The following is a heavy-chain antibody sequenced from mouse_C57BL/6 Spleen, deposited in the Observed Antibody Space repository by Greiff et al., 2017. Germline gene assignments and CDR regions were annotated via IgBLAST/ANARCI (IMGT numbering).Heavy chain of an antibody. CDR2: IYPRSGNT. D-gene: IGHD1-1*01. J-gene: IGHJ2*01. V-gene: IGHV1-81*01. CDR3: AYGSRGYFDY. Sequence: QVQLQQSGAELARPGASVKLSCKASGYTFTSYGISWVKQRTGQGLEWIGEIYPRSGNTYYNEKFKGKATLTADKSSSTAYMELRSLTSEDSAVYFCAYGSRGYFDYWGQGTTLTVSS. CDR1: GYTFTSYG.